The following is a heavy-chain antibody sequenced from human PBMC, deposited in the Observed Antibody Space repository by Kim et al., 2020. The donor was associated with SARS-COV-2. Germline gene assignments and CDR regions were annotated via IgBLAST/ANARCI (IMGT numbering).Heavy chain of an antibody. CDR3: ARDGGGYCCGGSCDYYYYYGMDA. CDR1: GYTFTSYG. CDR2: ISAYNGNT. V-gene: IGHV1-18*01. Sequence: ASVKVSCKASGYTFTSYGISWVRQAPGQGLEWMGWISAYNGNTNYAQKLQGRVTMTTDTSTSTAYMELRSLRSDDTAVYYCARDGGGYCCGGSCDYYYYYGMDAWGQGTTVTVSS. J-gene: IGHJ6*02. D-gene: IGHD2-15*01.